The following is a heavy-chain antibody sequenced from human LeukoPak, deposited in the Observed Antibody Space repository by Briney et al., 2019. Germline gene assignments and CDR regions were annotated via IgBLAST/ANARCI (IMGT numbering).Heavy chain of an antibody. D-gene: IGHD3-10*01. CDR3: AKTPKIRGVSNFDY. V-gene: IGHV3-23*01. J-gene: IGHJ4*02. CDR2: ISGSGGST. CDR1: GFTFSSYA. Sequence: GGSLRLSCAASGFTFSSYAMSWVRQAPGKGLEWVSGISGSGGSTYYADSVKGQFTISRDNSKNTVYLQMNSLRTEDTAVYYCAKTPKIRGVSNFDYWGQGTLVTVSS.